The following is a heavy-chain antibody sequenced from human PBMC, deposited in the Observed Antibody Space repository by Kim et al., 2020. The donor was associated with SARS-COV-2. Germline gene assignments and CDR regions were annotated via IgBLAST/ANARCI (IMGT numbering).Heavy chain of an antibody. CDR2: IRSKANSYAT. CDR1: GFTFSGSA. Sequence: GGSLRLSCAASGFTFSGSAMHWVRQASGKGLEWVGRIRSKANSYATAYAASVKGRFTISRDDSKNTAYLQMNSLKTEDTAVYYCTIYHSSSWYPSQTRDYWGQGTLVTVSS. J-gene: IGHJ4*02. V-gene: IGHV3-73*01. CDR3: TIYHSSSWYPSQTRDY. D-gene: IGHD6-13*01.